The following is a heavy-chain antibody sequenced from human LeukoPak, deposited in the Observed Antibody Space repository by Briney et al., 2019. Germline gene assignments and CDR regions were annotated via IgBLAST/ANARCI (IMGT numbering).Heavy chain of an antibody. CDR3: ARSQMDV. J-gene: IGHJ6*02. CDR2: INDDGTTT. CDR1: GFIFSAYW. Sequence: GGSLRLSCAASGFIFSAYWMLWVRQVPGKGLVWVSRINDDGTTTNYADSVKGRFTFSRDNAKNTLYLQMSSLRAEDTAIYYCARSQMDVWGHGTTVTVSS. V-gene: IGHV3-74*01.